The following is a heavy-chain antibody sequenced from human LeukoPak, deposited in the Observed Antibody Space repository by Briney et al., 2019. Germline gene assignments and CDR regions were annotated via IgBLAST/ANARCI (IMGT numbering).Heavy chain of an antibody. V-gene: IGHV3-9*01. CDR1: GFTFDDYA. J-gene: IGHJ4*02. Sequence: GRSLRLSCAASGFTFDDYAMHWVRQDPGKGLGWVSGISLNSGSIGYADSVKGRFTISRDNGKNSLYLQMNSVRPEDTALYYCAKDMGSSWTYWGQGTLVTVSS. CDR3: AKDMGSSWTY. D-gene: IGHD6-13*01. CDR2: ISLNSGSI.